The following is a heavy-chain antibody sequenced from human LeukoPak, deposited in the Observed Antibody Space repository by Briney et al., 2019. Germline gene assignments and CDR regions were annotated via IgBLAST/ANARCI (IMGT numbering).Heavy chain of an antibody. V-gene: IGHV3-23*01. CDR1: GFTFSTYD. Sequence: GGSLRLSCAASGFTFSTYDMTWVRQAPGKGLEWVSSISGSGGSTYYADSVKGRFTTSRDNSKNTLYLQMNGLRAEDTAVYYCARSQFDYWGQGILVTVTS. CDR2: ISGSGGST. CDR3: ARSQFDY. J-gene: IGHJ4*02.